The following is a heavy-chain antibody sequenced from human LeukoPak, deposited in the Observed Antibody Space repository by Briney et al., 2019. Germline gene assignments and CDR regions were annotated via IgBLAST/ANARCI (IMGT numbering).Heavy chain of an antibody. Sequence: SETLSLTCTVSGGSISSSSYYWGWIHQPPGKGLEWIGSIYYSGSTYYNPSLKSRVTISVDTSKNQFSLKLSSVTAADTAVYYCARDRQQLVRGDYFDYWGQGTLVTVSS. D-gene: IGHD6-13*01. J-gene: IGHJ4*02. CDR2: IYYSGST. CDR3: ARDRQQLVRGDYFDY. V-gene: IGHV4-39*07. CDR1: GGSISSSSYY.